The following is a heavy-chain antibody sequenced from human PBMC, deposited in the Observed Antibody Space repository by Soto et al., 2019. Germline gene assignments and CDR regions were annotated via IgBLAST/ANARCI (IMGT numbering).Heavy chain of an antibody. CDR1: GFTFSSYA. Sequence: GGSLRLSCAASGFTFSSYAMSWVRQAPGKGLEWVSAISGSGGSTYYADSVKGRFTISRDNTKNTLYLQMNSLRAEDTAVYYCAKLSSGRTRNDAFDIWGQGTMVTVSS. J-gene: IGHJ3*02. CDR3: AKLSSGRTRNDAFDI. CDR2: ISGSGGST. D-gene: IGHD2-2*01. V-gene: IGHV3-23*01.